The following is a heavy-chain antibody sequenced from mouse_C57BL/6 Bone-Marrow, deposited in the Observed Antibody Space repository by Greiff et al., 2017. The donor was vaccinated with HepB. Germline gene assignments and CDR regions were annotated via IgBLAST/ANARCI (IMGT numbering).Heavy chain of an antibody. Sequence: QVQLQQSGAELVKPGASVKISCKASGYAFSSYWMNWVKQRPGKGLEWIGQIYPGDGDTNYNGKFKGKATLTADKSSSTAYMQLSSLTSEDSAVYFCAREVYYGSSWFAYWGQGTLVTVSA. J-gene: IGHJ3*01. CDR1: GYAFSSYW. CDR3: AREVYYGSSWFAY. V-gene: IGHV1-80*01. CDR2: IYPGDGDT. D-gene: IGHD1-1*01.